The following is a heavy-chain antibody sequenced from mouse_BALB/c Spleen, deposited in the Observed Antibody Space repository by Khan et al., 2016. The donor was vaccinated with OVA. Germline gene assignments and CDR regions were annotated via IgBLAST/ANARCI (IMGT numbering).Heavy chain of an antibody. CDR3: VRDGAYHRNDGWFAY. Sequence: QVQLQQSGAELARPGASVKMSSKASGYTFTSYTIHWIKLRPGQGLEWIGYINPSNGYSNYNQKFKDKVTLTADKSSTTAYMQLSSLTSDDSAVYNCVRDGAYHRNDGWFAYWGLGTLVTVSA. J-gene: IGHJ3*01. D-gene: IGHD2-14*01. CDR2: INPSNGYS. V-gene: IGHV1-4*01. CDR1: GYTFTSYT.